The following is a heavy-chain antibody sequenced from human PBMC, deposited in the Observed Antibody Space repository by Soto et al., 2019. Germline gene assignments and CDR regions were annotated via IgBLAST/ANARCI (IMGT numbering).Heavy chain of an antibody. V-gene: IGHV4-39*01. J-gene: IGHJ4*01. CDR2: MFYTGTS. CDR1: GDSISSVSHY. Sequence: SETLSLTCTVSGDSISSVSHYWGWIRQPPGKGLEWIGSMFYTGTSYYNPSLKSRVTMSLDTSRNEFSLERTSVTAAVTAVYYCARVHVMVVAGSTFDYWGHGTLVTVSS. CDR3: ARVHVMVVAGSTFDY. D-gene: IGHD6-19*01.